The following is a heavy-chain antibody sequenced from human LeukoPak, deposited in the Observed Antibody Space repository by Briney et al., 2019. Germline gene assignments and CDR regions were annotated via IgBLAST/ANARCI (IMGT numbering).Heavy chain of an antibody. Sequence: GGSLRLSCVASGFTFSDYAMNWVRQAPGRGLEWVSTFKTNSGQVYYAESVRGRFTISRVNSKNTVYLEMSSLRAEDTALYFCARSVPDYTRFDYWGQGALVTVSS. CDR1: GFTFSDYA. V-gene: IGHV3-23*01. D-gene: IGHD4-11*01. J-gene: IGHJ4*02. CDR3: ARSVPDYTRFDY. CDR2: FKTNSGQV.